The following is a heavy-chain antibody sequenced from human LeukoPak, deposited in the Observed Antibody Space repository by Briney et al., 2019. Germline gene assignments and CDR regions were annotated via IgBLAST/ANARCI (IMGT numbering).Heavy chain of an antibody. CDR2: IYSGGST. CDR1: GFTFSNYA. CDR3: ARRAGDYSHPYDY. Sequence: GGSLRLSCAASGFTFSNYAMSWVRQAPGKGLEWVSLIYSGGSTYYADSVKGRFTISRDNSKNTLYLQMNSLRAEDTAVYYCARRAGDYSHPYDYWGQGTLVTVSS. D-gene: IGHD3-22*01. V-gene: IGHV3-53*01. J-gene: IGHJ4*02.